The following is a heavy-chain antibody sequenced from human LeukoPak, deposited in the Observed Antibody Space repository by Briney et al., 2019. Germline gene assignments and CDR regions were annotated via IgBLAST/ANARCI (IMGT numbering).Heavy chain of an antibody. CDR1: GYTFTSYD. J-gene: IGHJ4*02. V-gene: IGHV1-8*01. CDR3: ARAMYYDFWSGYPPFDY. Sequence: ASVKVSCKASGYTFTSYDINWVRQATGQGLEWMGWMNPNSGNTGYAQKFQGRVTMTRNTSISTVYMELSSLRSEDTAVYYCARAMYYDFWSGYPPFDYWGQGTLVTVSS. CDR2: MNPNSGNT. D-gene: IGHD3-3*01.